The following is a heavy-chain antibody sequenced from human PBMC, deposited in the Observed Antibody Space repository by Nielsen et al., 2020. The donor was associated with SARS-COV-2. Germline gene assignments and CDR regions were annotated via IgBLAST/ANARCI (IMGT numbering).Heavy chain of an antibody. J-gene: IGHJ3*02. CDR1: GGSISSYY. D-gene: IGHD2-21*02. CDR2: IYYSGST. V-gene: IGHV4-59*13. Sequence: SETLSLTCTVSGGSISSYYWSWIRQPPGKGLEWIGYIYYSGSTNYNPSLKSRVTISVDTSKNQFSLKLSSVTAADTAVYYRARLAYCGGDCYPRSAFDIWGQGTMVTVSS. CDR3: ARLAYCGGDCYPRSAFDI.